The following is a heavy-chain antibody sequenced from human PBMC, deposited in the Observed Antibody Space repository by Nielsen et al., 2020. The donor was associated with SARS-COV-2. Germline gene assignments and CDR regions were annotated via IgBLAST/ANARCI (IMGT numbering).Heavy chain of an antibody. CDR2: IYYSGST. J-gene: IGHJ4*02. V-gene: IGHV4-59*01. CDR1: GGSISSYY. Sequence: SETLSLTCTVSGGSISSYYWSWIWQPPGKGLEWIGYIYYSGSTNYNPSLKSRVTISVDTSKNQFSLKLSSVTAADTAVYYCARDFLGTFDYWGQGTLVTVSS. CDR3: ARDFLGTFDY. D-gene: IGHD7-27*01.